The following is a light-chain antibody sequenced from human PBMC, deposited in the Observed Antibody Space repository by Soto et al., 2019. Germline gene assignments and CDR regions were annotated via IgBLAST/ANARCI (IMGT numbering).Light chain of an antibody. J-gene: IGKJ1*01. Sequence: EIVLTQSPGPLSLSPGERATLSCRASKSVSSSYLGWYHQKPGQAPRLLIYGESSRATGIPDRFSGSGSGTDFTLTISRVEPEDFAVYYCQQYGSSSWTFGHGTKVEVK. CDR3: QQYGSSSWT. V-gene: IGKV3-20*01. CDR2: GES. CDR1: KSVSSSY.